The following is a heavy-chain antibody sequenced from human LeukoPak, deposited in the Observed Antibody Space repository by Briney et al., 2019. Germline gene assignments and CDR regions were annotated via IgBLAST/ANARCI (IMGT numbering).Heavy chain of an antibody. CDR1: GFTVSSNY. V-gene: IGHV3-53*01. D-gene: IGHD4-17*01. CDR2: TYSGGNT. J-gene: IGHJ4*02. Sequence: GGSLRLSCAASGFTVSSNYMSWVRQAPGKGLEWVSITYSGGNTYYADSVKGRFTISRDNSKNILYLQMDSLRVEDTAMYYCARDGDDYGAFDCWGQGTLVTASS. CDR3: ARDGDDYGAFDC.